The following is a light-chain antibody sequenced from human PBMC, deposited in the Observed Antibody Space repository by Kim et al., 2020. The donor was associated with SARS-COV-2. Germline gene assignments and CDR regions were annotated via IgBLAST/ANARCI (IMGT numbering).Light chain of an antibody. J-gene: IGKJ1*01. CDR2: MAS. V-gene: IGKV1-5*03. Sequence: SASVGDRVPITGRASQTISYSLAWYQQKPGEAPKLLIYMASTLEGGVPSRFSGSGSGTEFALTISSLQPDDFATYYCQQYNSFWNFGQGTKVDIK. CDR3: QQYNSFWN. CDR1: QTISYS.